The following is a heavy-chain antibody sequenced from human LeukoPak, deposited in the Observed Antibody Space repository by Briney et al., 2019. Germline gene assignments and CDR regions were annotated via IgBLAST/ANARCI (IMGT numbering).Heavy chain of an antibody. CDR1: GYTFTGYY. V-gene: IGHV1-2*02. CDR2: INPNSGGT. Sequence: ASVKVSCKASGYTFTGYYMHWVRQAPGQGLEWMGWINPNSGGTNYAQKFQGRVTMTRDTSISTAYMELSRLRSDDTAVYYCAGPLDYYDSSGYYPDAFDIWGQGTMVTVSS. D-gene: IGHD3-22*01. J-gene: IGHJ3*02. CDR3: AGPLDYYDSSGYYPDAFDI.